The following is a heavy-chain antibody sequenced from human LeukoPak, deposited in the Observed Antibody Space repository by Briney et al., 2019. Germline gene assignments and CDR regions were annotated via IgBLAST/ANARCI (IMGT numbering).Heavy chain of an antibody. D-gene: IGHD2-2*01. CDR1: GFTFDDYA. Sequence: GRSLRLSCAASGFTFDDYAMHWVRQAPGKGLERVSGISWNSGSIGYADSVHGRFTISRDNAKNSLYLQMNSLRAEDTALYYCAKDTGVYCSSTSCFRYFDYWGQGTLVTVSS. V-gene: IGHV3-9*01. J-gene: IGHJ4*02. CDR3: AKDTGVYCSSTSCFRYFDY. CDR2: ISWNSGSI.